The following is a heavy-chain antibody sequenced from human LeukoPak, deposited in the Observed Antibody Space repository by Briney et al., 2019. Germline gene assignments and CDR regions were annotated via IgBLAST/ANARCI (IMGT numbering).Heavy chain of an antibody. CDR1: GYSISSGYY. J-gene: IGHJ6*03. CDR3: ARIRGTPPNPNYYYYYMDV. Sequence: SETLSLTCTVSGYSISSGYYWGWIRQPPGKGLEWIGSIYHSGSTYYNPSLKSRVTISVDTSKNHFSLKLSPVTAADTAVYYCARIRGTPPNPNYYYYYMDVWGKGTTVTVSS. V-gene: IGHV4-38-2*02. D-gene: IGHD1-7*01. CDR2: IYHSGST.